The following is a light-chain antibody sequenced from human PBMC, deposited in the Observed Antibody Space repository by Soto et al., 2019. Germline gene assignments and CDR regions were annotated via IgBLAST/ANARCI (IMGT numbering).Light chain of an antibody. V-gene: IGKV3-11*01. CDR3: QQRSNWPPEVT. CDR1: QSVRSS. Sequence: EIVLTQSPDTLSLSPGERATLSCRASQSVRSSLSWYHQKPGQDPSLLLYDASNRTTGIPARFSGSGTGTDFPLTISSLEPEDFAVYYCQQRSNWPPEVTFGLGTKVDIK. J-gene: IGKJ3*01. CDR2: DAS.